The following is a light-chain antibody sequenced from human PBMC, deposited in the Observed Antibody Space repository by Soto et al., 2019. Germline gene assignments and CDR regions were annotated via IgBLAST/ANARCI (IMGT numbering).Light chain of an antibody. CDR2: DAS. CDR3: QHYGSSTGT. Sequence: EIVLTQSPGTLSLSPGERATLSCRASQSVSSSYLAWYQQKPGQAPRLLIYDASSRATGIPDRFSGSGSGTDFTLTITRLEPEDFAVYYCQHYGSSTGTFGQGTKVDNK. V-gene: IGKV3-20*01. CDR1: QSVSSSY. J-gene: IGKJ1*01.